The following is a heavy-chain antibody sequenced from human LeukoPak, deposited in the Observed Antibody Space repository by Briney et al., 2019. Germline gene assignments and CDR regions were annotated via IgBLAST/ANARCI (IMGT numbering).Heavy chain of an antibody. D-gene: IGHD3-3*01. V-gene: IGHV3-30*02. CDR3: AKDRMEFWSGYYTDY. Sequence: PGGSLRLSCAASGFTFSSYGMHWVRQAPGKGLEWVAFIRYDGSNKYYADSVKGRFTISRDNSKNTLYLQMNSLRAEDTVVYYCAKDRMEFWSGYYTDYWGQGTLVTVSS. J-gene: IGHJ4*02. CDR1: GFTFSSYG. CDR2: IRYDGSNK.